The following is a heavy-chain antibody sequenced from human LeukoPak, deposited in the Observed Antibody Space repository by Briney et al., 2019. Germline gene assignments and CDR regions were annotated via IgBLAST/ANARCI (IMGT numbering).Heavy chain of an antibody. Sequence: SETLSLTXTVSGGSISSYYWSWIWQPPGKGLEWIGYIYYSGSTNYNPSLKSRVTISVDTSKNQFSLKLSSVTAADTAVYYSARARIAAAGTFDYWGQGTLSPSPQ. V-gene: IGHV4-59*01. D-gene: IGHD6-13*01. CDR2: IYYSGST. CDR1: GGSISSYY. CDR3: ARARIAAAGTFDY. J-gene: IGHJ4*02.